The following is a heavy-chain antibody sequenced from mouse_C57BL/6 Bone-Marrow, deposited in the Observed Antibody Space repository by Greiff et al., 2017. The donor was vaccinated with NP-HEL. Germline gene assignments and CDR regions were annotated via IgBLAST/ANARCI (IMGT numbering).Heavy chain of an antibody. D-gene: IGHD1-1*01. V-gene: IGHV1-5*01. Sequence: EVKLVESGTVLARPGASVKMSCKTSGYTFTSYWMHWVKQRPGQGLEWIGAIYPGNSDTSYNQKFKGKAKLTAVTSASTAYMELSSLTNEDSAVYYCTNLLYYGSRHFDYWGQGTTLTVSS. J-gene: IGHJ2*01. CDR2: IYPGNSDT. CDR1: GYTFTSYW. CDR3: TNLLYYGSRHFDY.